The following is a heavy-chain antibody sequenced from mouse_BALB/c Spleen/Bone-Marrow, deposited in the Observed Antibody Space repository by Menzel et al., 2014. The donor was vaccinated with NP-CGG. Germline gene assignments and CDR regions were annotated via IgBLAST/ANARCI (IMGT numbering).Heavy chain of an antibody. D-gene: IGHD1-1*01. Sequence: EVMLVESGGGLVKPGGSLKLSCAASGFAFSSYDMSWVRQTPEKRLEWVAYISSGGGSTYYPDTVKGRFTISRDNAKNTLYLQMSSLKSEDTAMYYCAREVLRDYFDYWSQGTTLTVSS. CDR2: ISSGGGST. V-gene: IGHV5-12-1*01. CDR3: AREVLRDYFDY. J-gene: IGHJ2*01. CDR1: GFAFSSYD.